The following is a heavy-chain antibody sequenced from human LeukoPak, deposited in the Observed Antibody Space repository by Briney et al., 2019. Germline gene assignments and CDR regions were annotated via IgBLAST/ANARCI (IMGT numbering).Heavy chain of an antibody. CDR2: IYYTGTT. CDR1: GGTISSGFYY. J-gene: IGHJ4*02. D-gene: IGHD3-16*02. CDR3: AAGGHYLRGTYRYEGTEFDY. V-gene: IGHV4-30-4*08. Sequence: PSETLSLTFTVSGGTISSGFYYWSWVRQPPGKGLEWIGYIYYTGTTYYNPSLKSRVTISVDTSKNQFSLKVTSMTVADTAVYYCAAGGHYLRGTYRYEGTEFDYWGQGTLVTVSS.